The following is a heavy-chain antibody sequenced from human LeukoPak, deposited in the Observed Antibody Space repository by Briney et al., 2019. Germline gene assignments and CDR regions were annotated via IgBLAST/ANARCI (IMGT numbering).Heavy chain of an antibody. CDR1: GFSLRSYW. CDR2: ISGDGSMT. V-gene: IGHV3-74*01. CDR3: ARYSSSSGGASHYFDY. J-gene: IGHJ4*02. Sequence: GGSLRLSCAVSGFSLRSYWMHWVRQAPGKGLVWVSRISGDGSMTNYADSVKGRFTISRDNAKNTVYLQMNSLRADDTAVYYCARYSSSSGGASHYFDYWGQRTLVTVSS. D-gene: IGHD6-6*01.